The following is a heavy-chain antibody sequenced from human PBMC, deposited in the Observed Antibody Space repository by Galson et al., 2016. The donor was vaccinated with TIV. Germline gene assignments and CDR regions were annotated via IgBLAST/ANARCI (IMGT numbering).Heavy chain of an antibody. Sequence: QSGAEVTKPGESLRISCKGSGYRFTNYWINWVRQMPGKGLEWMGRIDPSDSYTNYSPSFQGHVTISADKSISTAFLQWSSLRASDSAIYYCARGVSAGSGWLDPWGQGTLVTVSS. J-gene: IGHJ5*02. CDR3: ARGVSAGSGWLDP. CDR2: IDPSDSYT. V-gene: IGHV5-10-1*01. D-gene: IGHD2-8*01. CDR1: GYRFTNYW.